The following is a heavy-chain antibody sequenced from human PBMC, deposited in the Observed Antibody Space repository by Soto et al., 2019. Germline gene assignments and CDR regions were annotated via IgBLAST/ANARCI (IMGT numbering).Heavy chain of an antibody. CDR3: ARGVGSRLLEP. CDR1: GYICTRYQ. D-gene: IGHD1-26*01. Sequence: AGLNLAGRAAGYICTRYQRGRLGQATGEGVAWMGWMNPTSGNTGYAQKFQGRVTMTRNTSISTAYMELSSLRSEDTAVYYCARGVGSRLLEPWGMGPLVTVS. CDR2: MNPTSGNT. V-gene: IGHV1-8*01. J-gene: IGHJ5*02.